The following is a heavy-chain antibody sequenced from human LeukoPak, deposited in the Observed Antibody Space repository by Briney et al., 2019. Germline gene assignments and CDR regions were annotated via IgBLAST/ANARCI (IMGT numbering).Heavy chain of an antibody. CDR3: AKDRSQLLLWFGELLFGEFDY. V-gene: IGHV3-11*01. D-gene: IGHD3-10*01. J-gene: IGHJ4*02. Sequence: PGGSLRLSCEASGFTFSDYYMSWIRQAPGKGLEWVSYISSSGSTIYYADSVKGRFTISRDNAKNSLYLQMNSLRAEDTAVYYCAKDRSQLLLWFGELLFGEFDYWGQGTLVTVSS. CDR2: ISSSGSTI. CDR1: GFTFSDYY.